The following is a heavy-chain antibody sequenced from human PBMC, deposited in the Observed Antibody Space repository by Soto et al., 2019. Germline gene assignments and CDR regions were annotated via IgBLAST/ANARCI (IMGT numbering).Heavy chain of an antibody. V-gene: IGHV3-33*01. CDR2: MWYHGRDL. CDR1: GFSFSDYV. D-gene: IGHD2-21*01. J-gene: IGHJ5*02. Sequence: QVQLVESGGGVVQPGRSLRLSCAASGFSFSDYVMHWVRQAPGKGLDWVAVMWYHGRDLFYADSVKGRFTISRDNSKNTLYLQMNSLRAEDTAVYYCDRDQGGQSGNFIFDPWCQGTLVTVSS. CDR3: DRDQGGQSGNFIFDP.